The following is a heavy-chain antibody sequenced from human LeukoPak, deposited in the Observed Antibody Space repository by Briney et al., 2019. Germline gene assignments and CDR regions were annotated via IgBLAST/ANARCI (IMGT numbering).Heavy chain of an antibody. V-gene: IGHV4-59*01. CDR1: GGSISDYH. J-gene: IGHJ5*02. CDR2: IFYSGST. Sequence: SETLSLTCNVSGGSISDYHWSWIRQPPGKALEWVGYIFYSGSTNYHPSLESRVTISADRSKNQFSLKVNSVIAADTAVYYCARGYCTTTSCYFPLKGFDPWGQGTLVTVSS. CDR3: ARGYCTTTSCYFPLKGFDP. D-gene: IGHD2-2*01.